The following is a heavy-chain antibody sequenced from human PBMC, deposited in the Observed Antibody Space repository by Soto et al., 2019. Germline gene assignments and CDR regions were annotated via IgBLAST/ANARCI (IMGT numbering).Heavy chain of an antibody. J-gene: IGHJ4*02. Sequence: QITLKESGPSPVKPTQTLTLTSTFSGFSLSNSGVGVAGIRQPPGKALEWLALIYGDNDKRYSPSLKTRLTITKDTSKNQVVLTMTNMDPVDTATYYCAHCTLHDYGDYDPGTSHGFDSWGQGTLVTVSS. CDR2: IYGDNDK. CDR3: AHCTLHDYGDYDPGTSHGFDS. V-gene: IGHV2-5*02. D-gene: IGHD4-17*01. CDR1: GFSLSNSGVG.